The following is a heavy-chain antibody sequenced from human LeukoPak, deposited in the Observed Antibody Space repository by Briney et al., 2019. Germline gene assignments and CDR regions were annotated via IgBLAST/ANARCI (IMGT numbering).Heavy chain of an antibody. Sequence: PSETLSLTXTVSGGSISSGSYYWSWIRQPAGKGLEWIGRIYTSGSTNYNPSLKSRVTISVDTSKNQFSLKLSSVTAADTAVYYCARRGIADDYYYYMDVWGKGTTVTVSS. CDR1: GGSISSGSYY. V-gene: IGHV4-61*02. D-gene: IGHD1-1*01. J-gene: IGHJ6*03. CDR2: IYTSGST. CDR3: ARRGIADDYYYYMDV.